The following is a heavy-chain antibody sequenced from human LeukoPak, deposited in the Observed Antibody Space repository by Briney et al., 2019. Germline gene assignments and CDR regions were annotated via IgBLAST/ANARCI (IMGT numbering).Heavy chain of an antibody. CDR1: GFTFSTYG. D-gene: IGHD2-2*01. Sequence: GRSPGLSCAASGFTFSTYGMHWVRQAPGKGLEWVAVIWNDGSNKYYGDSVKGRFTISRDNSKNTLYLQMNSLRVEDTAVYFCARAVGPFDYWGQGALVTVSS. V-gene: IGHV3-33*01. J-gene: IGHJ4*02. CDR3: ARAVGPFDY. CDR2: IWNDGSNK.